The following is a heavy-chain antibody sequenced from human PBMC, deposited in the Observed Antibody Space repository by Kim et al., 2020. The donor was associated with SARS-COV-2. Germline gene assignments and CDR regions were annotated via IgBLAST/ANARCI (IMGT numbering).Heavy chain of an antibody. J-gene: IGHJ4*02. CDR1: GFSFSSFC. Sequence: GGSLRLSCAASGFSFSSFCLPWVRQAPATRPAWVANLPQAGREKNYVDSVKGRFTISRDNAKNSLYLQMNSLRVEDTAVYYCASGARGGYWGQGTLVTVSS. V-gene: IGHV3-7*01. D-gene: IGHD3-16*01. CDR3: ASGARGGY. CDR2: LPQAGREK.